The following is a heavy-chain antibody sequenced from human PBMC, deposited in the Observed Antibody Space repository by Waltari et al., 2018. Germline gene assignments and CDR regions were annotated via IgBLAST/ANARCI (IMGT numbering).Heavy chain of an antibody. CDR2: INHRGST. V-gene: IGHV4-34*01. D-gene: IGHD6-6*01. J-gene: IGHJ2*01. Sequence: QEQLQQWGAGPLKPSETLSLTCAVYGGSFSGYYWRWIRQPPGKGLECTGEINHRGSTNYNPSLKSRVTISVDTSKNQFSLKLSSVTAADTAVYYCARRKSSSNMRRYFDLWGRGTLVTVSS. CDR1: GGSFSGYY. CDR3: ARRKSSSNMRRYFDL.